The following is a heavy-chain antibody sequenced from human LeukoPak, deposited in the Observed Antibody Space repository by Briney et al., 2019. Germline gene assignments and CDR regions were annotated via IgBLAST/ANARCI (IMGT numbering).Heavy chain of an antibody. J-gene: IGHJ4*02. CDR2: IYTSGST. CDR1: GGSISSYY. D-gene: IGHD3-22*01. CDR3: ARDYYDRSGYYYYFDY. V-gene: IGHV4-4*07. Sequence: PSETLSLTCTVAGGSISSYYWSWIRQPAGKGLEWIGRIYTSGSTNYNPSLKSRVTMSVDTSKNQFSLKLSSVTAADTAVYYCARDYYDRSGYYYYFDYWGQGTLVTVSS.